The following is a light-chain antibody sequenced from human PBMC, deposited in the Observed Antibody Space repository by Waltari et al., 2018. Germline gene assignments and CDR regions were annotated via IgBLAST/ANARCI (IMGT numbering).Light chain of an antibody. Sequence: QSALTQPRSVSGSPGQSVTISCTGTSSDVVGYNYVPWYQQDPGKAPKLMIYDINKRPSGVPDRFSGSKSGNTASLTISGVQAEDEADYYCCSYVGPNTFWVFGGGTKLTVL. CDR3: CSYVGPNTFWV. CDR2: DIN. V-gene: IGLV2-11*01. J-gene: IGLJ3*02. CDR1: SSDVVGYNY.